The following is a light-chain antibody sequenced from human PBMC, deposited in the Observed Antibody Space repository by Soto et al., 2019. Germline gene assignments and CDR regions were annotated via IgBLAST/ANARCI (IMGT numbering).Light chain of an antibody. CDR3: QQYNNWPPIT. CDR1: QSVRNN. V-gene: IGKV3-15*01. Sequence: EIMMTQSPATLSVSPGERATLSCRASQSVRNNLAWYQQKPGQAPRLLIYYASTRATGIPARFSGSGSGTGFTLTISRLQSEDVALYYCQQYNNWPPITFGQGTRLEIK. CDR2: YAS. J-gene: IGKJ5*01.